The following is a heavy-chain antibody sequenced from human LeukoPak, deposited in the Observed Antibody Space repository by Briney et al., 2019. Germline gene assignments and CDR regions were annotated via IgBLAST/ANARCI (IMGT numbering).Heavy chain of an antibody. CDR2: IIPVLNIT. CDR1: GGTFSTSA. CDR3: ARGPVLNDYGGNPDDY. J-gene: IGHJ4*02. V-gene: IGHV1-69*04. D-gene: IGHD4-23*01. Sequence: SVQVSCKTSGGTFSTSAITWVRQAPGQGLEWMGRIIPVLNITTYAQRFQGRVTITADTSTSTAYMELSSLRSEDTAVYYCARGPVLNDYGGNPDDYWGQGTLVTVSS.